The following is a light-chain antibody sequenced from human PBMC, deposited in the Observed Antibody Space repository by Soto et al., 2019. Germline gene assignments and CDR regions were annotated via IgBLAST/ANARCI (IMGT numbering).Light chain of an antibody. CDR1: SGDIGDYKY. Sequence: QSALTQPASVSGSPGQSITISCTGSSGDIGDYKYVSWYKQHPGKAPKLMIYDVSNRPSGVSNRFSGSKSGNTASLTISALQAEDEADYYCSSYTSTNFVIFGGGTKLTVL. CDR2: DVS. CDR3: SSYTSTNFVI. V-gene: IGLV2-14*03. J-gene: IGLJ2*01.